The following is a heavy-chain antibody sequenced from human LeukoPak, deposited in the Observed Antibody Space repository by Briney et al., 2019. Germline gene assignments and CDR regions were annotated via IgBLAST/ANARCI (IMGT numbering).Heavy chain of an antibody. Sequence: KPQGRVTMTTDTSTSTAYMELRSLRSDDTAVYYCARDPDFFDAFDIWGQGTMVTVSS. D-gene: IGHD3-3*01. V-gene: IGHV1-18*01. J-gene: IGHJ3*02. CDR3: ARDPDFFDAFDI.